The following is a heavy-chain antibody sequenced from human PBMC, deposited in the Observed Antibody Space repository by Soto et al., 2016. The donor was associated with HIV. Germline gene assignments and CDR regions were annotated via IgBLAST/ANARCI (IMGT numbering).Heavy chain of an antibody. CDR3: ARTNAFDI. J-gene: IGHJ3*02. Sequence: QVQLQESGPRLVKPSETLSLTCTVSGGSISSHHWNWIRQPPGKGLEWIGCIYYSGKTYYNPSSRVESPYQIDTSKNQFSLNLSSVTDADTAIYYCARTNAFDIWGQRD. CDR1: GGSISSHH. V-gene: IGHV4-59*11. CDR2: IYYSGKT.